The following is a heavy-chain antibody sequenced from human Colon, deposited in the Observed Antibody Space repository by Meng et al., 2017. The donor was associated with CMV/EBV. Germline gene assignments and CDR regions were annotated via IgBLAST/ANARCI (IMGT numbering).Heavy chain of an antibody. CDR3: ARGDTAVVTHQYGLDV. CDR2: ISGSGGST. V-gene: IGHV3-23*01. J-gene: IGHJ6*02. CDR1: GFTFSSYA. D-gene: IGHD5-18*01. Sequence: GESLKISCAASGFTFSSYAMSWVRQAPGKGLEWVSAISGSGGSTYYADSVKGRFTISRDNSKNTLYLQMNSLRADDTAVYFCARGDTAVVTHQYGLDVWGQGTTVTVSS.